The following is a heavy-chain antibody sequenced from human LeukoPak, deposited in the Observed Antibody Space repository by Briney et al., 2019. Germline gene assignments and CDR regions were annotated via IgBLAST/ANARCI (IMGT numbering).Heavy chain of an antibody. J-gene: IGHJ3*02. CDR3: AKGLREWLGDAFDI. Sequence: GGSLRLSCAASGFTFSSYSMHWVRQAPGKGLEYVSAISSNGDSTYYAISVKGRFTISRDNAKNSLYLQMNSLRAEDTALYYCAKGLREWLGDAFDIWGQGTMVTVSS. D-gene: IGHD6-19*01. V-gene: IGHV3-64*01. CDR1: GFTFSSYS. CDR2: ISSNGDST.